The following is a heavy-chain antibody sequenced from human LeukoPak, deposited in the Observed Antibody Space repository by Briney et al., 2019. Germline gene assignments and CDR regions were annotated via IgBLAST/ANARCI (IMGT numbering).Heavy chain of an antibody. J-gene: IGHJ4*02. CDR1: GGSISSYY. CDR3: AKTMVRGVTNFDY. Sequence: SETLSLTCTVSGGSISSYYWSWIRQPAGKGLEWIGRIYHSGSTYYNPSLKSRVTISVDTSKNQFSLKLSSVTAADTAVYYCAKTMVRGVTNFDYWGQGTLVTVSS. D-gene: IGHD3-10*01. V-gene: IGHV4-59*05. CDR2: IYHSGST.